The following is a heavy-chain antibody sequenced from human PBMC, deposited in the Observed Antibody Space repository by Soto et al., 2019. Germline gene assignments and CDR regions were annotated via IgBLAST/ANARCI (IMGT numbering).Heavy chain of an antibody. CDR3: AGGTTESGSYYFPMGY. J-gene: IGHJ4*02. D-gene: IGHD3-10*01. CDR2: ISYDGSNK. V-gene: IGHV3-30-3*01. CDR1: GFTFSSYA. Sequence: QVQLVESGGGVVQPGRSLRLSCAASGFTFSSYAMHWVRQAPGKGLEWVAVISYDGSNKYYADSVKGRFTISRDNSKNTLYMQMNSLRAEDTAVYYCAGGTTESGSYYFPMGYWGQGTLVTVSS.